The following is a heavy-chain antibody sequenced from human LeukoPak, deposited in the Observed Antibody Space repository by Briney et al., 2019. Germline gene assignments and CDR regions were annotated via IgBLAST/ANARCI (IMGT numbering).Heavy chain of an antibody. D-gene: IGHD4-23*01. J-gene: IGHJ4*02. CDR1: GYTFTSYD. V-gene: IGHV1-8*01. Sequence: ASVKVSCKASGYTFTSYDINWVRQATGQGLEWMGWMNPNSGHTGYAPKFQGRVTITADKSTSTAYMELRSLRSDDTAVYYCAREDSDYGGIDYWGQGTLVTVSS. CDR2: MNPNSGHT. CDR3: AREDSDYGGIDY.